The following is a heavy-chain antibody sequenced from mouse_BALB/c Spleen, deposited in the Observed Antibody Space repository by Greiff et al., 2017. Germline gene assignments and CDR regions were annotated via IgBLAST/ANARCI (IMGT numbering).Heavy chain of an antibody. CDR3: ARQGMTTTTFDY. Sequence: DVHLVESGGDLVKPGGSLKLSCAASGFTFSSYGMSWVRQTPDKRLEWVATISSGGSYTYYPDSVKGRFTISRDNAKNTLYLQMSSLKSEDTAMYYCARQGMTTTTFDYWGQGTTLTVSS. J-gene: IGHJ2*01. CDR1: GFTFSSYG. D-gene: IGHD2-12*01. CDR2: ISSGGSYT. V-gene: IGHV5-6*01.